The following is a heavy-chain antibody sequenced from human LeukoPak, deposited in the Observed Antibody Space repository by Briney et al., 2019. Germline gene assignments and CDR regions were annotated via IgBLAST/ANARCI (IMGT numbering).Heavy chain of an antibody. CDR2: IYSGGDT. J-gene: IGHJ4*02. V-gene: IGHV3-53*01. CDR1: GLTVSSNC. CDR3: TRLYSGELDSGGDY. D-gene: IGHD6-19*01. Sequence: GGSLRLSCAASGLTVSSNCMSWVRQAPGKGLAWVSFIYSGGDTYYADSVKGRFTISRDNSKNTFHLQMNSLRAEDTAVYYCTRLYSGELDSGGDYWGQGTLVTVSS.